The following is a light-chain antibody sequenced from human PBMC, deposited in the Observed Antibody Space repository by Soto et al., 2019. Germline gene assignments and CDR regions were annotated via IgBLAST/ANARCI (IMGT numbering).Light chain of an antibody. V-gene: IGKV4-1*01. CDR1: QSVLVTPDNKNN. J-gene: IGKJ4*01. Sequence: DIVMTQSPDSLAVSLGERATINCKSSQSVLVTPDNKNNLAWYQQKPGQPPRLLIYWAFFRESGVPDRFSGSGSETDFTLTITSLRAEDVAVYYCQQYFIAPLTFGGGTKVEIK. CDR2: WAF. CDR3: QQYFIAPLT.